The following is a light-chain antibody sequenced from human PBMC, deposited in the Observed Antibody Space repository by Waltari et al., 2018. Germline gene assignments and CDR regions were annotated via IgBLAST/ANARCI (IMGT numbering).Light chain of an antibody. CDR1: NSDVGNYNL. Sequence: QSALTQPASVSGTPGQSITISCTGTNSDVGNYNLVSWYHHHPGEAPNLMICEVIKRPSGVSNRFSGAKSGNTASLTISGLQAEDEADYYCCSYAGSGTYVFGTGTKVTVL. V-gene: IGLV2-23*02. CDR3: CSYAGSGTYV. J-gene: IGLJ1*01. CDR2: EVI.